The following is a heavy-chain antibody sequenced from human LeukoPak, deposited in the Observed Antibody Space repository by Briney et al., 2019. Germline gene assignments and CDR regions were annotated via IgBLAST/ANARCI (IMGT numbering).Heavy chain of an antibody. Sequence: HPGGSLRLSCAASGFTFSTYWMSWVRQAPGKGLGWVANIKQDESEKYYVESVKGRFTISRDNAKNSLYLQMNSLRAEDTAVYYCARDKIVGATFFDYWGQGTLVTVSS. CDR2: IKQDESEK. CDR1: GFTFSTYW. J-gene: IGHJ4*02. CDR3: ARDKIVGATFFDY. D-gene: IGHD1-26*01. V-gene: IGHV3-7*01.